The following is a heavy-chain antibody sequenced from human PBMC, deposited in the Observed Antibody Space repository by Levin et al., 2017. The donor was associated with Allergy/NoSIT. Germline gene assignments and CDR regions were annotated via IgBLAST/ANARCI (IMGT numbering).Heavy chain of an antibody. CDR1: GYTFTNYY. CDR3: ARESPESYHFDY. D-gene: IGHD3-10*01. V-gene: IGHV1-46*01. J-gene: IGHJ4*02. CDR2: IRLSGERR. Sequence: GESLKISCKASGYTFTNYYIHWVRQAPGQGLEWMGIIRLSGERRSDPQRFQGRLSMTKDTSTTTVYMELSSLRSEDTAVYFCARESPESYHFDYWGQGTLVTVSS.